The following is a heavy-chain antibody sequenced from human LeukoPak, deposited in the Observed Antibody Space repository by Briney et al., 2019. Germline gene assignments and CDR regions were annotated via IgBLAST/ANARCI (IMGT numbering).Heavy chain of an antibody. D-gene: IGHD6-19*01. V-gene: IGHV4-59*08. CDR1: GGSISSYY. CDR3: ARRAVSGWYFWFDP. CDR2: IYYSGST. J-gene: IGHJ5*02. Sequence: SKTLSLTCTVSGGSISSYYWSWIRQPPGKGLEWIGYIYYSGSTNYNPSLKSRVTISVDTSKNQFSLKLSSVTAADTAVYYCARRAVSGWYFWFDPWGQGTLVTVSS.